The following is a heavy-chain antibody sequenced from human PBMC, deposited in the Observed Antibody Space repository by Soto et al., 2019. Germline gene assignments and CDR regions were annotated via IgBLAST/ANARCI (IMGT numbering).Heavy chain of an antibody. V-gene: IGHV3-15*01. Sequence: EVQLVESGGGLVKPGESLRLSCTASGFTFNYAWMSWVRQAPGKGLEWVARIRTKTDDEATDYAAPVKGRFSVSRDDSKNTVHLQMNSLKNEDTAVYYCAKGAPTGTFFDYWGQGILVTVSS. CDR2: IRTKTDDEAT. CDR3: AKGAPTGTFFDY. D-gene: IGHD3-10*01. J-gene: IGHJ4*02. CDR1: GFTFNYAW.